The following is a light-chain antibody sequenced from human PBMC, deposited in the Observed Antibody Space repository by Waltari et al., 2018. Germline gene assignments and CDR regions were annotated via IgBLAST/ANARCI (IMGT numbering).Light chain of an antibody. CDR1: SGSVSTNSY. J-gene: IGLJ2*01. CDR3: VLYVGSGIKV. V-gene: IGLV8-61*01. Sequence: QTVVTQEPSISVSPGATATLTCGLTSGSVSTNSYPSWFPQTPGQFPRTLIYNTNVPSSAVAVRFSGSILGNKAALTITGAQADDESLYLCVLYVGSGIKVFGGGTKLTVL. CDR2: NTN.